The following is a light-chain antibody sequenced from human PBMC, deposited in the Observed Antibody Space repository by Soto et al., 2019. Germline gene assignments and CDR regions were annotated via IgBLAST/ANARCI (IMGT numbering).Light chain of an antibody. V-gene: IGLV2-11*01. CDR2: DVT. J-gene: IGLJ1*01. Sequence: QSALTQPRSVSGSPGQSVTISCTGTSSDVGGYNYVSWYRQHPGKAPKLMIYDVTKRPSGVPDRFSGSKSGNTASLTISELQAEDEADYYCCSYAGSYTYVFGTGTKLTVL. CDR3: CSYAGSYTYV. CDR1: SSDVGGYNY.